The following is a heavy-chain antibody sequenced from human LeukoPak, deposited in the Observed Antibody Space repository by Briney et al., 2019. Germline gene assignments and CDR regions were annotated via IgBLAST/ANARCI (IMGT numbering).Heavy chain of an antibody. D-gene: IGHD6-6*01. CDR3: AVSEYSSSWGAFDI. V-gene: IGHV4-39*01. CDR2: IYYSGST. Sequence: SETLSLTCTVSGGSVSSSSYYWGWIRQPPGKGLEWIVSIYYSGSTYYNPSIKSRVTVSVDTSKNQCSLKMRSVTAADSAVYYCAVSEYSSSWGAFDIWGQGTMVTVSS. CDR1: GGSVSSSSYY. J-gene: IGHJ3*02.